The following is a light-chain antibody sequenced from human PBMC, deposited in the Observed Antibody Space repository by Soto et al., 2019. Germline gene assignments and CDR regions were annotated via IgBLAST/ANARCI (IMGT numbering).Light chain of an antibody. CDR3: QQYDDWPET. CDR2: DAS. CDR1: QSVSSN. J-gene: IGKJ1*01. Sequence: EKVMTQSPATLSVSPGERATLSCRASQSVSSNLAWYQQKPGQAPRLLIYDASTRATGIPARFSGSGSGTEFTLTIGSLQSADLAVYYCQQYDDWPETFGQGTKVEIK. V-gene: IGKV3-15*01.